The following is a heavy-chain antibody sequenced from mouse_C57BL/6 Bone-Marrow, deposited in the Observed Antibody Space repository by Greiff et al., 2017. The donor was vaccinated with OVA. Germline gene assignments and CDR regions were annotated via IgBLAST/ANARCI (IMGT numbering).Heavy chain of an antibody. J-gene: IGHJ4*01. CDR1: GYTFTSYW. CDR3: AREGYYVDYDMDY. Sequence: VQLQQPGAELVKPGASVKMSCKASGYTFTSYWITWVKQRPGQGLEWIGDIYPGSGSTNYNEKFKSKATLTVDTSSSTAYLQLSSLTSEDSAVYYCAREGYYVDYDMDYWGQGTSVTVSS. CDR2: IYPGSGST. V-gene: IGHV1-55*01. D-gene: IGHD2-3*01.